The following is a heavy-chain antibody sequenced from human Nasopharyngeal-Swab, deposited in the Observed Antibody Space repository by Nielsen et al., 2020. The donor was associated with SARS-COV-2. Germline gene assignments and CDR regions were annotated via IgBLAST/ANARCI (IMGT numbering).Heavy chain of an antibody. V-gene: IGHV3-9*01. CDR3: AKDGNYFYGMDV. CDR1: GFTFDDYA. J-gene: IGHJ6*02. CDR2: ISWNSGSI. Sequence: GGSLRLSCAASGFTFDDYAMHWVRQAPGKGLEWVSGISWNSGSIGYADFVKGRFTISRDNAKNSLYLQMNSLRAEDTALYYCAKDGNYFYGMDVWGQGTTVTVSS.